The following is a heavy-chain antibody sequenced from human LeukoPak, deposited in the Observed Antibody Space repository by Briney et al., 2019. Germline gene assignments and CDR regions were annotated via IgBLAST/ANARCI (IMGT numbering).Heavy chain of an antibody. CDR1: GFTFDDYA. V-gene: IGHV3-43*02. D-gene: IGHD5-18*01. CDR2: ITGDGGIT. CDR3: AKVYSGDWYFAL. Sequence: PGGSLRLSCAASGFTFDDYAMHWVRQAPGKGLEWVSLITGDGGITYYADSVKGRFTISRGNSKNSLYLQMNGLRTEDTALYYCAKVYSGDWYFALWGRGSLVTVSS. J-gene: IGHJ2*01.